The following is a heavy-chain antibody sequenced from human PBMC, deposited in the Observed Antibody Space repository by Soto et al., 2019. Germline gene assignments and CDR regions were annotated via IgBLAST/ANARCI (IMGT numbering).Heavy chain of an antibody. J-gene: IGHJ5*02. CDR2: IYYSGST. V-gene: IGHV4-31*03. CDR3: ARHTSDTLTGDNWFEP. Sequence: SETLSRPCTVAGGSLSSGGYYWSCIRQHPGKGLAWIGYIYYSGSTYYNRSLKSRVTISGYSSKNQFPRKLSYVTAADTAVSYGARHTSDTLTGDNWFEPWRQGTL. D-gene: IGHD2-8*02. CDR1: GGSLSSGGYY.